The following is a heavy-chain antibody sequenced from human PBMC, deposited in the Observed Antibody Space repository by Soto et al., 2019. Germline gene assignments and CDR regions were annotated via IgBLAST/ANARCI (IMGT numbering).Heavy chain of an antibody. CDR1: GYGFTTRA. Sequence: GASVKVSCKTSGYGFTTRAMHWVRQAPGERLEWMGWINAGNGNTKYLEKFQGRVTITRDTSASTAYMELNSLRSEDTAVYYCARSEYYFDSSGYRAFDIWGQGTMVTVSS. CDR2: INAGNGNT. J-gene: IGHJ3*02. V-gene: IGHV1-3*01. CDR3: ARSEYYFDSSGYRAFDI. D-gene: IGHD3-22*01.